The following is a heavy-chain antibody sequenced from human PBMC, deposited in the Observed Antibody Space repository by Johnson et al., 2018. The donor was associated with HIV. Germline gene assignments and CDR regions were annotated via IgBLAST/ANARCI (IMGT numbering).Heavy chain of an antibody. J-gene: IGHJ3*02. D-gene: IGHD2-15*01. V-gene: IGHV3-53*01. CDR3: AREHCSGGSCFLDI. Sequence: VQLVESGGGVVQPGGSLRLSCAASGFTVSSNYMSWVRQAPGKGLEWVSVIYGGGSTYYADSVKGRFSISRDNSKNTLYLQMNSLRVEDTAVYYCAREHCSGGSCFLDIWGQGTMVTVSS. CDR2: IYGGGST. CDR1: GFTVSSNY.